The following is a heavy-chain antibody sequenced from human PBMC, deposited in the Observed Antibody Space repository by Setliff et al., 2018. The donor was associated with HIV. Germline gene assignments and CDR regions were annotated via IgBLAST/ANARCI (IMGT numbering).Heavy chain of an antibody. J-gene: IGHJ6*02. Sequence: AAVHVSCKPSRYTFTTYAMHWVRQAPGQRLEWMGLINAANCNTDYSQKFQGRVTTIRSTSASTAYMELSSLRSEDTAVYYCAREQLGFGPPRGMDVWGQGTTVTVSS. CDR2: INAANCNT. CDR1: RYTFTTYA. CDR3: AREQLGFGPPRGMDV. D-gene: IGHD6-13*01. V-gene: IGHV1-3*01.